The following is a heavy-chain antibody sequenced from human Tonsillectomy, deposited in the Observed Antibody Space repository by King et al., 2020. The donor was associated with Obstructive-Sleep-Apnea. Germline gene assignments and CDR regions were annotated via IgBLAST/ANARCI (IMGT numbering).Heavy chain of an antibody. Sequence: QLVQSGGGLVQPGGSLRLSCAASRFTFSNHWKSWVRQAPGKGLEWVANIKQDGNEKYYVDSVKGRFTISRDNAKNSLYLQMNSLRVEDTAVYYCVREEGWFDPWGQGTLVTVTS. CDR1: RFTFSNHW. CDR3: VREEGWFDP. CDR2: IKQDGNEK. J-gene: IGHJ5*02. V-gene: IGHV3-7*03.